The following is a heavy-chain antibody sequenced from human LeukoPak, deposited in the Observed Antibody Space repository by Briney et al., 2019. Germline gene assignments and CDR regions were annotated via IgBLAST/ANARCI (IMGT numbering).Heavy chain of an antibody. D-gene: IGHD3-22*01. CDR3: ARDLLHYYDSSGYPTP. Sequence: PGGSPRLSCAASGFTVGSNYMSWVRQAPGKGLEWVSVIYSGGSTYYADSVKGRFTISRHNSKNTLYLQMNSLRAEDTAVYYCARDLLHYYDSSGYPTPWGQGTLVTVSS. CDR1: GFTVGSNY. CDR2: IYSGGST. V-gene: IGHV3-53*04. J-gene: IGHJ5*02.